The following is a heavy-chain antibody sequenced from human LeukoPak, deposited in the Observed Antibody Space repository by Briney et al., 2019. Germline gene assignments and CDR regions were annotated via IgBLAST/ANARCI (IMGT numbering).Heavy chain of an antibody. CDR3: ARDLGIFGVVIMSGAFDI. V-gene: IGHV1-46*01. CDR2: INPSGGST. J-gene: IGHJ3*02. D-gene: IGHD3-3*01. Sequence: ASVKVSCKASGYTFTSYYMHWVRQAPGQGLEWMGIINPSGGSTSYAQKFQGRVTITRNTSISTAYMELSRLRSDDTAVYYCARDLGIFGVVIMSGAFDIWGQGTMVTVSS. CDR1: GYTFTSYY.